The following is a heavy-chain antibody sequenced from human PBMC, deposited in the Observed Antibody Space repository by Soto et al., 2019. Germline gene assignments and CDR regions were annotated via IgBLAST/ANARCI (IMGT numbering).Heavy chain of an antibody. V-gene: IGHV4-34*01. J-gene: IGHJ4*02. Sequence: SQTLSLTCAVDGGSFSGYYWTRIRQPPGTGLEWIGEINHSGTNTNYNPSLKSRVTLSVDKSQNQFSLKLSSVTAADTAVYYCARVGNYDILTGHKYFDYWGQGTLVTGSS. D-gene: IGHD3-9*01. CDR3: ARVGNYDILTGHKYFDY. CDR1: GGSFSGYY. CDR2: INHSGTNT.